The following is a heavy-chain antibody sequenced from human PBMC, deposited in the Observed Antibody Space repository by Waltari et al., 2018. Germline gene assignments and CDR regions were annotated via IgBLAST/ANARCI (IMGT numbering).Heavy chain of an antibody. D-gene: IGHD6-13*01. CDR3: ARAPGVAAAAYFDY. Sequence: QVQLQESGPGLVKPSETLSLTCDVSGYSIDRGYFWGWIRQPPGKGLEGIGTIFHAGFTYYSPSLKGRVTMSVDKSKNQFSLNLSSVTAADTAVYYCARAPGVAAAAYFDYWGQGILVTVSS. V-gene: IGHV4-38-2*01. J-gene: IGHJ4*02. CDR2: IFHAGFT. CDR1: GYSIDRGYF.